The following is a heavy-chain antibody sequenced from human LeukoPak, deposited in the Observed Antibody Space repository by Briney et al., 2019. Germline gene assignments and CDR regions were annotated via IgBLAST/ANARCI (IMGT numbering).Heavy chain of an antibody. J-gene: IGHJ3*02. V-gene: IGHV4-4*07. CDR2: IHTSGST. CDR3: AGRYNYGATYAFDI. D-gene: IGHD5-18*01. Sequence: SETLSLSCTVSAGSISSYYWSWIRQPAGQGLEWIGRIHTSGSTNYNPSLKSRVTMSADTSKNQFSLKLSSVTAADTAVYYCAGRYNYGATYAFDIWGQGTMVTVSS. CDR1: AGSISSYY.